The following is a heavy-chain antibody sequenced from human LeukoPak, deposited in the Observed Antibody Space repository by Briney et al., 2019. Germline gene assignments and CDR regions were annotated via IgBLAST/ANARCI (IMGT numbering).Heavy chain of an antibody. V-gene: IGHV1-3*01. D-gene: IGHD2-15*01. CDR3: ARDSSGGINWFDP. J-gene: IGHJ5*02. CDR2: INAGNGNT. Sequence: ASVKVSCKASGYTFTSYAMHWVRQAPGQRLEWMGWINAGNGNTKYSQKFQGRVTITRDTSASTAYMELSSLRSEDTAVYYRARDSSGGINWFDPWGQGTLVTVSS. CDR1: GYTFTSYA.